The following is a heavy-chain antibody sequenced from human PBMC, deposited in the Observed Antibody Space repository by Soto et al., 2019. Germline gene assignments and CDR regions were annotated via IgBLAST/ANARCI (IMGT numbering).Heavy chain of an antibody. CDR1: GGTFNTYT. CDR2: FIPILDMA. V-gene: IGHV1-69*02. CDR3: AITYCRDNSCPRDFDF. Sequence: QVQGVQSGAEVKKPESSVKVSCEPSGGTFNTYTVNWVRLAPGHGLEWMGRFIPILDMANYAQKFQDRVTITADRSTFTAYMELNSLTSDDTAVYYCAITYCRDNSCPRDFDFWGPGTRVTVSS. D-gene: IGHD2-21*01. J-gene: IGHJ4*02.